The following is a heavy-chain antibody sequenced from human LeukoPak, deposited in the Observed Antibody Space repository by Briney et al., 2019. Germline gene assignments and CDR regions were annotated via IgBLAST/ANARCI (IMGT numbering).Heavy chain of an antibody. CDR3: ARIARGEPGKLGAHYINV. Sequence: SVNVSCKASGCTFSSYPISWVRQAPGQGLEWMGGINPIFGTANYAQKFQGRVTITADKSTSTAYMELSSLRSEDTAVYYCARIARGEPGKLGAHYINVWGKATTVTVSS. CDR2: INPIFGTA. J-gene: IGHJ6*03. V-gene: IGHV1-69*06. CDR1: GCTFSSYP. D-gene: IGHD3-16*01.